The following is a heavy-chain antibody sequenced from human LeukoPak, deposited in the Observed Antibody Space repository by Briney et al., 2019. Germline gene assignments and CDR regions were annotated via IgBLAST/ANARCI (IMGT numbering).Heavy chain of an antibody. J-gene: IGHJ6*02. D-gene: IGHD4-17*01. CDR1: GFTFSSYA. CDR2: ISGSGGST. Sequence: GGSLRLSCAASGFTFSSYAMSWVRQAPGKGLEWVSAISGSGGSTYYADSVKGRFTISRDNSKNTLYLQMNSLRAEDTAVYYCAREERYGDYSVYYGMDVWGQGTTVTVSS. CDR3: AREERYGDYSVYYGMDV. V-gene: IGHV3-23*01.